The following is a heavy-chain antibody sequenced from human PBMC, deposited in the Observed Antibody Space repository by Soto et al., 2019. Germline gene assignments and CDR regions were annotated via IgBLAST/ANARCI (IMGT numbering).Heavy chain of an antibody. D-gene: IGHD2-2*01. CDR1: GFTSSSYV. CDR3: ARKCSSTSCHQFYYYYALDV. Sequence: GGSLRLSCAASGFTSSSYVMHWVRQAPGKGLEWVALISFDGSDKFYADSVKGRFTISRDNSKNTLYLQMNTLRPEDTAVYYCARKCSSTSCHQFYYYYALDVWGQGTTVTVSS. CDR2: ISFDGSDK. V-gene: IGHV3-30-3*01. J-gene: IGHJ6*02.